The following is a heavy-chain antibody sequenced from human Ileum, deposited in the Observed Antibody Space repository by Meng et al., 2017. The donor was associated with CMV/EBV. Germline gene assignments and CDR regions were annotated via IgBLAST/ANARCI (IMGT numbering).Heavy chain of an antibody. CDR1: GYSFTSYL. CDR2: IYPGDSDT. Sequence: VESLKTHRKGPGYSFTSYLIGWVRQMPGKGPEWMGIIYPGDSDTRYSPSYQGQLTITADNPTSTAYLQWSSQKASDTAMYYCARHSSSSSSLDYWGQGTLVTVSS. CDR3: ARHSSSSSSLDY. V-gene: IGHV5-51*01. D-gene: IGHD6-6*01. J-gene: IGHJ4*02.